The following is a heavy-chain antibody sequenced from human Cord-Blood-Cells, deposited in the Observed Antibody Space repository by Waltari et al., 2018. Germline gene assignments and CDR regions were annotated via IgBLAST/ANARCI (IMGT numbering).Heavy chain of an antibody. Sequence: QVQLVQSGAEVKKPGASVKVSCKVSGYTLTELSMHWVRQAPGKGLEWMGGCDPEDGETIYAQEFQGRVTMTEDTSTDTAYMGLSSLRSEDTAVYYCATVDYGDYVARYSGFDPWGQGTLVTVSS. V-gene: IGHV1-24*01. CDR2: CDPEDGET. D-gene: IGHD4-17*01. CDR3: ATVDYGDYVARYSGFDP. CDR1: GYTLTELS. J-gene: IGHJ5*02.